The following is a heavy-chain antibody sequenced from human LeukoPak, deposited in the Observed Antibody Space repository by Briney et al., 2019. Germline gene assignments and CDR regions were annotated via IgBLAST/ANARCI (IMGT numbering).Heavy chain of an antibody. D-gene: IGHD5-24*01. CDR3: ARLKGEMITIRPYYHYYMDV. CDR2: IYYNGNT. J-gene: IGHJ6*03. CDR1: GVSISTYY. V-gene: IGHV4-59*01. Sequence: SETLSLTCTVSGVSISTYYWTWIRQPPGKGLEWLGYIYYNGNTNYNPSLPSRVTISLNTSKNQFSLNLTSVTAADTAVYYCARLKGEMITIRPYYHYYMDVWGKGTTVTVSS.